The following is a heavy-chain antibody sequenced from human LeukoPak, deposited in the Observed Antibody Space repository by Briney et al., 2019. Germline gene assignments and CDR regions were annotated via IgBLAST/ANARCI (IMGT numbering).Heavy chain of an antibody. D-gene: IGHD2-15*01. CDR2: TYERYKLYN. CDR3: ARDRGRVLDY. V-gene: IGHV6-1*01. J-gene: IGHJ4*02. Sequence: SQTLSLTCAISGDSVSSNSAAWDWIRQSPSRGREGLGSTYERYKLYNDSAVSVKSRIPLNPDTSTNQFSLHLNSVTREDTALYYCARDRGRVLDYWGQGTLVTVSS. CDR1: GDSVSSNSAA.